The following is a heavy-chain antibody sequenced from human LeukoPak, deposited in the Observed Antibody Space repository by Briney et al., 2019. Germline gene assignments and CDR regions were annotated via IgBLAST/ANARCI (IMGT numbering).Heavy chain of an antibody. J-gene: IGHJ3*02. CDR2: ISAYNGNT. V-gene: IGHV1-18*01. D-gene: IGHD1-26*01. CDR3: AREVVGATNAFDI. CDR1: GYTFTSYG. Sequence: ASVKVSCKASGYTFTSYGISWARQAPGQGLEWMGWISAYNGNTNCAQKLQGRVTMTTDTSTSTAYMELRSLRSDDTAVYYCAREVVGATNAFDIWGQRTMVTVSS.